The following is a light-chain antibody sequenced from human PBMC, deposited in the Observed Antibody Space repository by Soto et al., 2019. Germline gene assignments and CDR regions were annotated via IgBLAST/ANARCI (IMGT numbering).Light chain of an antibody. J-gene: IGKJ5*01. CDR3: QQYNNWPPPIT. V-gene: IGKV3-15*01. CDR1: QSVGTN. CDR2: GAS. Sequence: EIVMTQSPATLSVSPGERATLSCRASQSVGTNLAWYQQKPGQAPRLLMYGASTRATDIPARFSASGSGTEFTLTISSLQSEDFVVYYCQQYNNWPPPITFGQGTRLEIK.